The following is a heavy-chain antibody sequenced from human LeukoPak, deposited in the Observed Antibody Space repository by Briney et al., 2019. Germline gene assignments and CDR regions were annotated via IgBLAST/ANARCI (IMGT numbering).Heavy chain of an antibody. CDR3: ARGHSCSSIPHAFDI. D-gene: IGHD6-6*01. CDR1: GGSFSGYY. V-gene: IGHV4-34*01. CDR2: INHSGST. J-gene: IGHJ3*02. Sequence: PSETLSLTCAVYGGSFSGYYWSWIRQPPGKGLEWIGEINHSGSTNYNPSLKGRVTISVDTSKNQFSLKLSSVTAADTAVYYCARGHSCSSIPHAFDIWGQGTMVTVSS.